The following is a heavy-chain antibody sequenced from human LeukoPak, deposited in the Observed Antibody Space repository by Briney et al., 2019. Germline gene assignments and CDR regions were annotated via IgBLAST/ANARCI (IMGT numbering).Heavy chain of an antibody. Sequence: GGSLRLSCAASGFSFRRYGMHWVRQAPGKGLEWVAVISYDGSNKYYADSVKGRFTISRDNSKNTLYLQMISLEAEDTAIYYCAKDAETDFWSGYRFDYWGQGPLVTVSS. D-gene: IGHD3-3*01. CDR1: GFSFRRYG. V-gene: IGHV3-30*18. CDR3: AKDAETDFWSGYRFDY. J-gene: IGHJ4*02. CDR2: ISYDGSNK.